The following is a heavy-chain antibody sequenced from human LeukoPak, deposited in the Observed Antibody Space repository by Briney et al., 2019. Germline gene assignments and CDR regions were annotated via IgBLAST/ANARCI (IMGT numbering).Heavy chain of an antibody. CDR1: GGSISSYY. CDR3: AKLIAVAAPFDY. CDR2: IYTSGST. J-gene: IGHJ4*02. D-gene: IGHD6-19*01. Sequence: PSETLSLTCTVSGGSISSYYWSWIRQPAGKGLEWIGRIYTSGSTNYNPSLKSRVTISVDTSKNQFSLKLSSVTAADTAVYYCAKLIAVAAPFDYWGQGTLVTVSS. V-gene: IGHV4-4*07.